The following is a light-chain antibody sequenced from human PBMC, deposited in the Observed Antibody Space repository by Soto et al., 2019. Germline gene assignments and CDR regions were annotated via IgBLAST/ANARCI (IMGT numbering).Light chain of an antibody. CDR1: SIGSKS. J-gene: IGLJ2*01. Sequence: SYELTQPPSVSVAPGKTATITCGGNSIGSKSVHWYQQMPGQAPVLVISYDSDRPSGIPERFSGSKSGNTATLTISRVEPGDEADYYCQVWETSSGHQAIFGAGTQLTVL. V-gene: IGLV3-21*01. CDR3: QVWETSSGHQAI. CDR2: YDS.